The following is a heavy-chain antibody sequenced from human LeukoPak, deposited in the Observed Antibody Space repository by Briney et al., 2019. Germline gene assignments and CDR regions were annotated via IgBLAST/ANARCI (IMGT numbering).Heavy chain of an antibody. CDR3: AKAPYTWNDAGWVYYFDY. V-gene: IGHV3-23*01. D-gene: IGHD1-20*01. J-gene: IGHJ4*02. CDR2: ISGSGGST. CDR1: GFTFSSYA. Sequence: GGSLRLSCAASGFTFSSYAMSWVRQAPGKGLEWVSAISGSGGSTYYADSVKGRFTISRDNSKNTLYLQMNSLRAEDTAVYYCAKAPYTWNDAGWVYYFDYWGQGTLVTVSS.